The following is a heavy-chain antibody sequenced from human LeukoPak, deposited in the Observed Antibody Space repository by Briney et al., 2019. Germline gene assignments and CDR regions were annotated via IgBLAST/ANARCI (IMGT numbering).Heavy chain of an antibody. J-gene: IGHJ4*02. CDR1: GYTLTELS. D-gene: IGHD4-17*01. Sequence: ASVKVSCKVSGYTLTELSMHWVRQAPGQGLEWMGWINPNSGGTNYAQKFQGRVTMTRDTSISTAYMELSRLRSDDTAVYYCAREDYGDYYFDYWGQGTLVTVSS. CDR2: INPNSGGT. CDR3: AREDYGDYYFDY. V-gene: IGHV1-2*02.